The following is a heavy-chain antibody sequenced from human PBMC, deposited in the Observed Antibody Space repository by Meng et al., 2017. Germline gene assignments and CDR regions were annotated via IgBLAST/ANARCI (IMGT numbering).Heavy chain of an antibody. CDR3: ARGSLTSSSCYRGYYYWIDV. J-gene: IGHJ6*02. Sequence: SKTWSPTFPVHGGSLSGYYWRWIRQLPGEALVWIGAIKHSGSSNCNPSPESRVTISVDTSKNQFSLKLSSVTAADTAVYYCARGSLTSSSCYRGYYYWIDVWGQGTTVTVSS. CDR2: IKHSGSS. CDR1: GGSLSGYY. V-gene: IGHV4-34*01. D-gene: IGHD6-13*01.